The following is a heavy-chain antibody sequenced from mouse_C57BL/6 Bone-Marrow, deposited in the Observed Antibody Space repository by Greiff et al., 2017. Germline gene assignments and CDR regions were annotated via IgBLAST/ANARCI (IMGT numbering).Heavy chain of an antibody. Sequence: QVQLQQPGAELVRPGSSVKLSCKASGYTFTSYWMDWVKQRPGQGLEWIGNIYPSDSETHYNQKFKDKATLTVDKSSSTAYMQLSSLPSEDSAVYYCARGDYGSSGYYFDYWGQGTTLTVSS. J-gene: IGHJ2*01. CDR3: ARGDYGSSGYYFDY. D-gene: IGHD1-1*01. CDR2: IYPSDSET. V-gene: IGHV1-61*01. CDR1: GYTFTSYW.